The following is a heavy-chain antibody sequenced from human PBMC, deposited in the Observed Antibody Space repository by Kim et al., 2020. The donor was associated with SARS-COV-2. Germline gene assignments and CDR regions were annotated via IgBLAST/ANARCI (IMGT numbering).Heavy chain of an antibody. D-gene: IGHD6-19*01. Sequence: NYAQKFQGSVTITADKSTSTAYMELSSLRSEDTAVYYCARTSYEQWPVDYWGQGTLVTVSS. CDR3: ARTSYEQWPVDY. V-gene: IGHV1-69*02. J-gene: IGHJ4*02.